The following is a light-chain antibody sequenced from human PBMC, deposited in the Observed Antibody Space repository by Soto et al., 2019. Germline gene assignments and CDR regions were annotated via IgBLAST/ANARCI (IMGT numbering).Light chain of an antibody. V-gene: IGKV1-12*01. J-gene: IGKJ4*01. Sequence: DLQMTQSPSSVSASVGDRVTITCRASQVISKWLAWFQQKPGKAPKLLLYTASTLQSGVPSRFSGSGSGTEFTLTISSLQPEDSATYYCQQTDSFPLTFGGGTRVEIK. CDR1: QVISKW. CDR3: QQTDSFPLT. CDR2: TAS.